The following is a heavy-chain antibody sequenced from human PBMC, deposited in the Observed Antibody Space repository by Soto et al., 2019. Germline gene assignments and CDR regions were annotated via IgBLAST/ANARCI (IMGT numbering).Heavy chain of an antibody. Sequence: QVQLVESGGGVVQPGTSLRLSCAASGSTFSNYGMHWVRQAPGKGLEWVAVVWYDGTTKFYPDSVKARLTISRDNSNNTLYLQMNSLRVEDTAVYYCATVDNYYGSVFWGQGTLVTVSS. J-gene: IGHJ4*02. V-gene: IGHV3-33*01. CDR3: ATVDNYYGSVF. CDR1: GSTFSNYG. CDR2: VWYDGTTK. D-gene: IGHD3-10*01.